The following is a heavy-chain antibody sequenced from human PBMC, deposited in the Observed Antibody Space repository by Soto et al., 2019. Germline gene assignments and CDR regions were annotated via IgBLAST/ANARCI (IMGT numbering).Heavy chain of an antibody. CDR3: AREGVAPDSSGWYYY. V-gene: IGHV1-3*01. D-gene: IGHD6-19*01. J-gene: IGHJ4*02. CDR2: INAGNGNT. CDR1: GYTFTSYA. Sequence: ASVKVSCKASGYTFTSYAMHWVRQAPGQRLEWMGWINAGNGNTKYSQKFQGRVTITRDTSASTAYMELSSLRSEDTAVYYCAREGVAPDSSGWYYYWGQGTLVTVSS.